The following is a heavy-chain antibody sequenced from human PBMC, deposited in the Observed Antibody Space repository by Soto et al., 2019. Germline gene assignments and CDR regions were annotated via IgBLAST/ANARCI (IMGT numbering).Heavy chain of an antibody. Sequence: QVQLVQSGAEVKNPGASVKVSCKASGYTFTSYYMHWVRQAPGQGLEWMGRINPSGGFTSSAQKFQGRVTMTRDTSTSTVYMEMSSLRSEDTAVYYCARTVRKLYYYDPWGQGTLVTVSS. CDR3: ARTVRKLYYYDP. CDR2: INPSGGFT. J-gene: IGHJ5*02. CDR1: GYTFTSYY. V-gene: IGHV1-46*01. D-gene: IGHD3-22*01.